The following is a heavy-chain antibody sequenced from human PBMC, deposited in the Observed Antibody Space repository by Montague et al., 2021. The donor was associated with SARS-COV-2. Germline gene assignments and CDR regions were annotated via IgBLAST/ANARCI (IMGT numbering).Heavy chain of an antibody. V-gene: IGHV3-30-3*01. J-gene: IGHJ4*02. Sequence: SLRLSLSASGFTFSSYGMHWVRQAPGKGLEWVAVMSYDGSNKYYADSVKGRFTISRDNSKNTLYLQMNSLRVEDTAVYYCARDSYLSGFDYWGQGTLVTVSS. CDR2: MSYDGSNK. CDR1: GFTFSSYG. D-gene: IGHD3-10*01. CDR3: ARDSYLSGFDY.